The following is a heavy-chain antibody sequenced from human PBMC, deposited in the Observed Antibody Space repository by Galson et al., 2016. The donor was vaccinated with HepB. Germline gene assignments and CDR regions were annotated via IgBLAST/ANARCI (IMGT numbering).Heavy chain of an antibody. V-gene: IGHV3-7*01. CDR3: ARESYYGGNSLDQYYFDY. CDR1: GFTFSSYW. CDR2: IKPDGSEK. D-gene: IGHD4-23*01. J-gene: IGHJ4*02. Sequence: SLRLSCAASGFTFSSYWMTWVRQAPGKGLEWVANIKPDGSEKYSVDSVKGRFTISRDNAKNSLYLQMNSLRGEDTAVYYCARESYYGGNSLDQYYFDYWGQGTLVTVSS.